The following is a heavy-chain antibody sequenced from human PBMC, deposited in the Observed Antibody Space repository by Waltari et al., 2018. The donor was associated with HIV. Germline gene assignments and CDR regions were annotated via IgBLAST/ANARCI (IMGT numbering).Heavy chain of an antibody. J-gene: IGHJ4*02. V-gene: IGHV4-34*01. Sequence: QVQLQQWGAGLLKPAETLSLTCAVYGGSFSGYYWSWIRQPPGKGLEWIVEINHSGSTNYNPSLKSRVTISVDTSKNQFSLKLSSVTAADTAVYYCARGLWGEPTKYYFDYWGQGTLVTVSS. CDR1: GGSFSGYY. CDR2: INHSGST. D-gene: IGHD3-10*01. CDR3: ARGLWGEPTKYYFDY.